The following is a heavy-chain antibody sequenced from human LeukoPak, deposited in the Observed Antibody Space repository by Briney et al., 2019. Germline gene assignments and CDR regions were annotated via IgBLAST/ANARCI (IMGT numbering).Heavy chain of an antibody. CDR3: TTITIFGVVIRDY. V-gene: IGHV3-30*03. D-gene: IGHD3-3*01. Sequence: GGSLRLSCAASGFTFSNYIMHWVRQAPGKGLDWVAVILEDGSYQFYADSVKGRFSISRDNSKNILLLQMNSLKTEDTAVYYCTTITIFGVVIRDYWGQGTLVTVSS. CDR2: ILEDGSYQ. J-gene: IGHJ4*02. CDR1: GFTFSNYI.